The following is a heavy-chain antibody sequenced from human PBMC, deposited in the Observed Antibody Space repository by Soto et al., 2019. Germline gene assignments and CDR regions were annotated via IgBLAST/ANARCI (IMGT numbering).Heavy chain of an antibody. CDR1: GYTFTSYA. D-gene: IGHD3-22*01. Sequence: ASVKVSCKASGYTFTSYAMHWVRQAPGQRLEWMGWINAGNGNTKYSQKFQGRVTITRDTSASTAYMELSSLRSEDTAVYYCARARGGLTYYYDSSGSPLDYWGQGTLVTVSS. CDR2: INAGNGNT. V-gene: IGHV1-3*01. CDR3: ARARGGLTYYYDSSGSPLDY. J-gene: IGHJ4*02.